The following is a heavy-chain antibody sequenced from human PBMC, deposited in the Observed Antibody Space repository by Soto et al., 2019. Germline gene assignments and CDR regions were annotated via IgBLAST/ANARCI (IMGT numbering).Heavy chain of an antibody. CDR3: TRPHDFLSCYTPRPRDYCMDF. D-gene: IGHD3-3*01. V-gene: IGHV3-73*01. J-gene: IGHJ6*02. CDR1: GFTFSGSA. Sequence: GGSLRLSCAASGFTFSGSAMHWVRQASGKGLEWVGRIRSKANSYATAYAASVKGRFTISRDDSKNTAYLQMNSLKTEDTAVYYCTRPHDFLSCYTPRPRDYCMDFWGQGTTVTGS. CDR2: IRSKANSYAT.